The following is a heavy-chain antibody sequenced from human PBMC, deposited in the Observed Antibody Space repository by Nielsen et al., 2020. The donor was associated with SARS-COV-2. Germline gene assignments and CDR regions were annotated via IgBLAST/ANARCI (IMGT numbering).Heavy chain of an antibody. CDR3: ARYNKRYSSYYYYGMDV. Sequence: GESLKISCAASGSTFSSYSMNWVRQAPGKGLEWVSSISSSSSSYIYYADSVKGRFTISRDNAKNSLYLQMNSLRAEDTAVYYCARYNKRYSSYYYYGMDVWGQGTTVTVSS. V-gene: IGHV3-21*01. D-gene: IGHD6-19*01. CDR1: GSTFSSYS. CDR2: ISSSSSSYI. J-gene: IGHJ6*02.